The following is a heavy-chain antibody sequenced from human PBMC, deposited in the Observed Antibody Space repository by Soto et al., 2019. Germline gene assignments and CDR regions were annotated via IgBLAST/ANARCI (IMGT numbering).Heavy chain of an antibody. CDR2: IIPIFGTA. Sequence: QVQLVQSGAEVKKPGSSVKVSCKASGGTFSSYAISWVRQAPGQGLEWMGGIIPIFGTANYAQKLQGRVTMTTDTSTSTAYMELRSLGSDDTAVYYCAKTDLMVRDKGYWGQGTLVTVSS. CDR3: AKTDLMVRDKGY. D-gene: IGHD3-10*01. V-gene: IGHV1-69*06. CDR1: GGTFSSYA. J-gene: IGHJ4*02.